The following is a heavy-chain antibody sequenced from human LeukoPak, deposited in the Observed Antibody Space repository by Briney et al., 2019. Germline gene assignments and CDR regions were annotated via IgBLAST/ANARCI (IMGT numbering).Heavy chain of an antibody. CDR2: INPNSGAT. CDR1: GYTFTGYY. Sequence: ASVKVSCKASGYTFTGYYIHWVRQAPGQGLEWMAWINPNSGATNFAQKFQSRVTLTRDTSITPASMELSRLTSDATAVYYCARQFGTETYQPIDYWGQGTLVTVSS. CDR3: ARQFGTETYQPIDY. D-gene: IGHD2-2*01. J-gene: IGHJ4*02. V-gene: IGHV1-2*02.